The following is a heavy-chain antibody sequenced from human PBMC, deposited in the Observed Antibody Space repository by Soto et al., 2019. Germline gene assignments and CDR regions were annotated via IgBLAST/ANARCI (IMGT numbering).Heavy chain of an antibody. Sequence: QVHLVESGGGVVQPRKSLRLSCTASGLTFSSYAVHWVRQAPGKGLEWVSVISGDGGNKYFAESVRGRFLISRDNSKNTVYLQMNSLRHEDTAVYFCARRLTSTVSALGYWGQGTLVTVSS. J-gene: IGHJ4*02. CDR2: ISGDGGNK. V-gene: IGHV3-30-3*01. CDR3: ARRLTSTVSALGY. CDR1: GLTFSSYA. D-gene: IGHD6-19*01.